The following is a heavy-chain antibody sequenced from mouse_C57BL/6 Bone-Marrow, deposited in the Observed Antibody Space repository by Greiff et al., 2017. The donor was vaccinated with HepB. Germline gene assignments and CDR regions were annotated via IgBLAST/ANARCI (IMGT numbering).Heavy chain of an antibody. V-gene: IGHV14-1*01. Sequence: VQLQQSGAELVRPGASVKLSCTASGFNITDYYMHWVKQRPEQGLEWIGRIDPEDGDTEYATKFQGKATMTVDTSSNTAYLQLSILTSEDTAVYYCSTGHVLLRHSYFDDWGKGTTLTVSS. CDR1: GFNITDYY. CDR2: IDPEDGDT. J-gene: IGHJ2*01. D-gene: IGHD3-2*02. CDR3: STGHVLLRHSYFDD.